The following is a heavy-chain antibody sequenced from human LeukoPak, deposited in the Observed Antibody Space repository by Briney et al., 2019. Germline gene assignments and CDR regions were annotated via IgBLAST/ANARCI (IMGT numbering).Heavy chain of an antibody. CDR3: ASTLLGATSPFDI. J-gene: IGHJ3*02. D-gene: IGHD1-26*01. CDR2: IYYSGST. Sequence: PSETLSLTCTVSGGSISSYYWSWIRQPPGKGLEWIGYIYYSGSTNYNPSLKSRVTISVDTSKNQFSLKLSSVTAADTAVYYCASTLLGATSPFDIWGQGTMVTVSS. V-gene: IGHV4-59*01. CDR1: GGSISSYY.